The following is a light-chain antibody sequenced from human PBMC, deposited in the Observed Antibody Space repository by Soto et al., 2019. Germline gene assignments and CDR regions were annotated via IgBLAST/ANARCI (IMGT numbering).Light chain of an antibody. V-gene: IGKV1-5*01. CDR2: DAS. J-gene: IGKJ1*01. CDR3: QQYKSYSRT. Sequence: DIPMTQSPSTLSASVGDRVTITCRVRQTMSGWLAWYLQKPGKAPKLLIYDASNLESGVPSRFSGSGSGTEFTLTISSLQPDDFATYDCQQYKSYSRTFGQGTKVEIK. CDR1: QTMSGW.